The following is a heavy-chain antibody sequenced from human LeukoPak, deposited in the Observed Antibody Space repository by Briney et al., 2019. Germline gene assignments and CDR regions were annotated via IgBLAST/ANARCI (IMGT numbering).Heavy chain of an antibody. V-gene: IGHV3-23*01. CDR1: GFTFSSYA. CDR2: ISGSGGST. J-gene: IGHJ4*02. Sequence: GGFLRLSCAASGFTFSSYAMSWVRQAPGKGLEWVSAISGSGGSTYYADSVKGRFTISRDNSKNTLYLQMNSLRAEDTAVYYCAKSPGIVVVVAATRYFDYWGQGTLVTVSS. CDR3: AKSPGIVVVVAATRYFDY. D-gene: IGHD2-15*01.